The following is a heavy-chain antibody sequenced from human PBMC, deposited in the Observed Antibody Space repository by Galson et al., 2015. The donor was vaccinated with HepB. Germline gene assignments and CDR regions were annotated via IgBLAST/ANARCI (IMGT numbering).Heavy chain of an antibody. CDR2: ISGSAGST. D-gene: IGHD6-13*01. V-gene: IGHV3-23*01. J-gene: IGHJ4*02. CDR3: ARSPGIAVAGVDY. Sequence: SLRLSCAASGITFSSYAMSWVRQAPGKGLEWVSAISGSAGSTYYADSVKGRFTISRDNSKNTLYLQMNSLRAVDTAVYYCARSPGIAVAGVDYWGQGTLVTVSS. CDR1: GITFSSYA.